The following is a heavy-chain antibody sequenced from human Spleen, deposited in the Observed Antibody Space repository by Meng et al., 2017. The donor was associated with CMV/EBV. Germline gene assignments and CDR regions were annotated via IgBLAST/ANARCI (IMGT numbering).Heavy chain of an antibody. D-gene: IGHD6-19*01. Sequence: SLKISCVASGFTFDDFAMHWVRQTPGEGLEWVSGISGNTGFIGYADSVKGRFTISRDNAKNSLYLQMNSLRAEDTALYYCARVYSSGWTPYGMDVWGQGTTVTVSS. CDR3: ARVYSSGWTPYGMDV. CDR2: ISGNTGFI. CDR1: GFTFDDFA. J-gene: IGHJ6*02. V-gene: IGHV3-9*01.